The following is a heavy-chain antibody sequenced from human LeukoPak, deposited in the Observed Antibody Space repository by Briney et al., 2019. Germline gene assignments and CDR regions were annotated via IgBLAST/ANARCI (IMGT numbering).Heavy chain of an antibody. V-gene: IGHV4-39*07. CDR1: GGSISTSGYY. CDR3: TRDRGQWVVDY. D-gene: IGHD6-19*01. CDR2: IDSSGNV. Sequence: SETLSLTCTVSGGSISTSGYYWGWIRQPPGKGLEYFASIDSSGNVYYNPSLRSRVTISADTSKNQFSLKLSSVTAADMAVYYCTRDRGQWVVDYWGQGTLVTVSS. J-gene: IGHJ4*02.